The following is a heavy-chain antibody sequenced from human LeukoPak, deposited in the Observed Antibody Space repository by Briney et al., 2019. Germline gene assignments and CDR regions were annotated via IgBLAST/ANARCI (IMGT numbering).Heavy chain of an antibody. D-gene: IGHD4-23*01. V-gene: IGHV3-48*03. CDR2: ISSSGSTI. CDR3: ARDYGGSSPFDY. J-gene: IGHJ4*02. Sequence: PGGSLRLSCAASGLTFSSYEMHWVRQAPGMGLEWVSYISSSGSTIYYADSVKGRFTISRDNAKNSLYLQMNSLRAEDTAVYYCARDYGGSSPFDYWGQGTLVTVSS. CDR1: GLTFSSYE.